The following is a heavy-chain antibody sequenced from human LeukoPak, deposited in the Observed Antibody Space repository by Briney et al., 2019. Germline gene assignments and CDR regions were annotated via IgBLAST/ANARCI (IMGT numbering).Heavy chain of an antibody. D-gene: IGHD4-23*01. V-gene: IGHV3-74*01. CDR1: GFTFSSYW. CDR3: ARGRPHGNDY. CDR2: IASGGSST. Sequence: GGSLRLSCAASGFTFSSYWMNWVRQAPGKGLVWVSRIASGGSSTTYADSVKGRFSISRDNAKNTLYLQMNSLRVEDTAVYYCARGRPHGNDYWGQGTLVAVSS. J-gene: IGHJ4*02.